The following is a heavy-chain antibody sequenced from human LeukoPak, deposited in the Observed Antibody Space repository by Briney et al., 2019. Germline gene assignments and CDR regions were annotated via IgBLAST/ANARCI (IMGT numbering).Heavy chain of an antibody. D-gene: IGHD1-26*01. CDR1: GFTVSSNY. Sequence: RAEGSLRLSCAASGFTVSSNYMSWVRQAPGKGLEWVSVIYSGGSTYYADSVKGRFTISRDNSKNTLYLQMNSLRAEDTAVYYCARGKELHFDYWGQGTLVTVSS. CDR3: ARGKELHFDY. CDR2: IYSGGST. J-gene: IGHJ4*02. V-gene: IGHV3-53*01.